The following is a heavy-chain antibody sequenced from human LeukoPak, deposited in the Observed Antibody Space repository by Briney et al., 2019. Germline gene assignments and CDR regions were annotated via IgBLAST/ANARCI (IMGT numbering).Heavy chain of an antibody. CDR1: GGSISSSGYY. CDR3: ARLGYCSSASCGPLDY. CDR2: IYYSGST. Sequence: SETLSLTCTVSGGSISSSGYYWGWIRQPLGKGLEWIGNIYYSGSTYYNPSLKSRVTISVDTSKNHFSLKLNSVTAADTALYYCARLGYCSSASCGPLDYWGQGTLVTVSS. J-gene: IGHJ4*02. D-gene: IGHD2-2*01. V-gene: IGHV4-39*02.